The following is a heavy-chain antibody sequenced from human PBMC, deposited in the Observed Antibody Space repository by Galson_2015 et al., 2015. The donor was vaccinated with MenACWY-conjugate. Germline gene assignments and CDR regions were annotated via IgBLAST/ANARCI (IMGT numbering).Heavy chain of an antibody. CDR3: ARVIRFLGEFDP. Sequence: SLRLSCAASGFRVSSNYMTWVRRAPGKGLEWVSVIYSGGNTYYADSVKGGFTISRDNSKNTLFLQMNSLRAEDTAVYYCARVIRFLGEFDPWGQGTLVTVSS. CDR2: IYSGGNT. V-gene: IGHV3-66*01. CDR1: GFRVSSNY. J-gene: IGHJ5*02. D-gene: IGHD3-3*01.